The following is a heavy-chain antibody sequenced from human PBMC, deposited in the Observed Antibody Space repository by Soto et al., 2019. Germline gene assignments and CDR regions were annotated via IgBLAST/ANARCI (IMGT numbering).Heavy chain of an antibody. CDR1: GGSISSGGYY. D-gene: IGHD6-6*01. J-gene: IGHJ4*02. CDR3: ARDLRDSSSSHFDY. Sequence: QVQLQESGPGLVKPSQTLSLTCTVSGGSISSGGYYWSWIRQHPGKGLEWIGYIYYSGSTYYNPSLKSRVTISVDTSKNQFALKLSSVTAADTTVYYCARDLRDSSSSHFDYWGQGTLVTVSS. CDR2: IYYSGST. V-gene: IGHV4-31*03.